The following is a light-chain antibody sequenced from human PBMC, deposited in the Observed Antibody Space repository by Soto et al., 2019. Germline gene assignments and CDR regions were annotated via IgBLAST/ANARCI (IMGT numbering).Light chain of an antibody. V-gene: IGKV3-20*01. Sequence: EIVLTQSPATLSLSPGERATLSCRASQSVSSYLAWYQQKPGQTPRLLIYGASSRTTGIPDRFSGSGSGTDFTLTISRLEPEDFAVYFCQQYGNSPITFGQRTRLEI. CDR2: GAS. CDR1: QSVSSY. J-gene: IGKJ5*01. CDR3: QQYGNSPIT.